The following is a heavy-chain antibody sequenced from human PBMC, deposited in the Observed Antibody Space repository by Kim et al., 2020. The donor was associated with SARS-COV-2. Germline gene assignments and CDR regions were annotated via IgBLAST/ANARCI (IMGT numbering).Heavy chain of an antibody. D-gene: IGHD4-17*01. CDR1: GFTFSDYY. CDR2: ISSSSSYT. Sequence: GGSLRLSCAASGFTFSDYYMSWIRQAPGKGLEWVSSISSSSSYTNYADSVKGRFTISRDNAKNSLYLQMNSLRAEDTAVYYCARNEYVDYVGGYCCFDLWGHGTLVTVSS. V-gene: IGHV3-11*03. J-gene: IGHJ2*01. CDR3: ARNEYVDYVGGYCCFDL.